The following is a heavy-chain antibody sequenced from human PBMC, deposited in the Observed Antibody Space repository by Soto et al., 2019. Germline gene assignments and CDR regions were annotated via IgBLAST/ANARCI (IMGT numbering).Heavy chain of an antibody. Sequence: QITLKESGPTLVKPTQTLTLTCTFSGFSLSTSGVGVGWIRQPPGKALEWLALIYWDDTKRYSPSLKSRLTITKDTSKTQVVLTMTNVDPVDTATFYCAGSVSWEYTFDYWGQGTLVTVSS. CDR2: IYWDDTK. CDR1: GFSLSTSGVG. V-gene: IGHV2-5*02. J-gene: IGHJ4*02. CDR3: AGSVSWEYTFDY. D-gene: IGHD1-26*01.